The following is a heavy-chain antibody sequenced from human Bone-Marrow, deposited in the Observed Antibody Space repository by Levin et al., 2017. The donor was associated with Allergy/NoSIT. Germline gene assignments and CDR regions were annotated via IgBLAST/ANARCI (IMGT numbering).Heavy chain of an antibody. Sequence: GGSLRLSCAASGFTFSSYGMHWVRQAPGKGLEWVAFIWFDGSNKYYADSVKGRLTISRDNSKNTLYLQMNSLRAEDTAVYYCARDLKEVRGVISRRAVIDYYGMDVWGQGTSVTVSS. V-gene: IGHV3-33*01. D-gene: IGHD3-10*01. CDR2: IWFDGSNK. J-gene: IGHJ6*02. CDR3: ARDLKEVRGVISRRAVIDYYGMDV. CDR1: GFTFSSYG.